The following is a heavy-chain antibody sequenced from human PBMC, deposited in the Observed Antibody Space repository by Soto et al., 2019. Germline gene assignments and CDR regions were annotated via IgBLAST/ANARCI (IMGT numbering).Heavy chain of an antibody. V-gene: IGHV1-18*01. J-gene: IGHJ6*02. Sequence: ASVKVSCKASGYSFTSYGISCVRLAPGQVLEWMGWISPYNGHTQFVQRFQGRVTMTTDTSTKTAYMELRNLRSDDTAHYYCARDLTIVPATHPRLENYGMDVWGQGTTVTVS. CDR1: GYSFTSYG. CDR2: ISPYNGHT. D-gene: IGHD2-2*01. CDR3: ARDLTIVPATHPRLENYGMDV.